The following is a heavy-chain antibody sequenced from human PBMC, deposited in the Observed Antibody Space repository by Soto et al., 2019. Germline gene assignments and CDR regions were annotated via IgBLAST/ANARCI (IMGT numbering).Heavy chain of an antibody. J-gene: IGHJ3*02. D-gene: IGHD3-3*01. CDR2: IYPGDSDT. V-gene: IGHV5-51*01. Sequence: GESLKISCKGAGYTFITYWIGWVRQMPGKGLEWMGIIYPGDSDTRYSPSFQGQVTISDDKSISTAYLQWSSLKASDTAMYYCARRIGHDAFDIWGQGTMGTVSS. CDR3: ARRIGHDAFDI. CDR1: GYTFITYW.